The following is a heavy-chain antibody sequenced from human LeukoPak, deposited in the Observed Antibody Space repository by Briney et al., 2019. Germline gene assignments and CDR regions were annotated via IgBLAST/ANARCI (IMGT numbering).Heavy chain of an antibody. CDR1: GGSISSYY. V-gene: IGHV4-59*01. J-gene: IGHJ3*02. Sequence: PSETLSLTCTVSGGSISSYYWSWIRQPPGKGLEWIGYIYYSGSTNYNPSLKSRVTISVDTSKNQFSQKLSSVTAADTAVYYCARDRRSGAFDIWGQGTMVTVSS. CDR2: IYYSGST. CDR3: ARDRRSGAFDI.